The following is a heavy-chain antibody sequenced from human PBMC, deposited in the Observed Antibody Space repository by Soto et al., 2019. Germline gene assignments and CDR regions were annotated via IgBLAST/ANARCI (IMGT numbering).Heavy chain of an antibody. CDR3: AKDAAVVPAAMTHFDY. Sequence: GGSLRLSCAASGFTFSSYGMHWVRQAPGKGLEWVAVISYDGSNKYYADSVKGRFTISRDNSKNTLYLQMNSLRAEDTAVYYCAKDAAVVPAAMTHFDYWGQGTLVTVSS. CDR2: ISYDGSNK. V-gene: IGHV3-30*18. D-gene: IGHD2-2*01. J-gene: IGHJ4*02. CDR1: GFTFSSYG.